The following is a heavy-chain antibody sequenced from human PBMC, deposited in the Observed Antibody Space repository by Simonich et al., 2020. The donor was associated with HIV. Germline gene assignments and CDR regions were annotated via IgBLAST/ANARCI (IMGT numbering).Heavy chain of an antibody. D-gene: IGHD3-22*01. Sequence: QVQLQQWGAGLLKPSETLSLTCAVYGGSFSGDYWSWIRQPPGKGLEWIGEINHRGITNHNPSLKSRVTISVDTSKNQFSLKLSSVTAADTAVYYCARTYYYDSSGYYAGWFDPWGQGTLVTVSS. CDR3: ARTYYYDSSGYYAGWFDP. CDR1: GGSFSGDY. J-gene: IGHJ5*02. CDR2: INHRGIT. V-gene: IGHV4-34*01.